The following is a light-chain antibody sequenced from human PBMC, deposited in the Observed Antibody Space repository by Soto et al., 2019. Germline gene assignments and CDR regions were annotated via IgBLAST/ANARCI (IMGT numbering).Light chain of an antibody. CDR2: DAS. CDR1: QTVGDS. V-gene: IGKV3-11*01. CDR3: QPRRAGPT. J-gene: IGKJ5*01. Sequence: EIVLTQSPATLSLSPGERATLSCRASQTVGDSLAWYQQKPGQAPRLLIYDASDRAAGIPGRCSGSGSGTDFTLTISSLEPEDFAVYYCQPRRAGPTFGQGTRREIK.